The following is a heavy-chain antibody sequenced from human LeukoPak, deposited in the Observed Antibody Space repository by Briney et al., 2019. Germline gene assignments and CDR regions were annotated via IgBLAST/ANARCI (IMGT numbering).Heavy chain of an antibody. D-gene: IGHD1-7*01. J-gene: IGHJ6*03. CDR1: GGSFSGYY. CDR2: INHSGST. CDR3: ARGVRGSTSWNSYYNYFYLDV. V-gene: IGHV4-34*01. Sequence: SETLSLTCAVYGGSFSGYYWSWIRQPPGKGLEWVGEINHSGSTNYNPSLKSRVTISVDTSKNQFSLKLSSVTVADTAVYYCARGVRGSTSWNSYYNYFYLDVWGKGTTVTVSS.